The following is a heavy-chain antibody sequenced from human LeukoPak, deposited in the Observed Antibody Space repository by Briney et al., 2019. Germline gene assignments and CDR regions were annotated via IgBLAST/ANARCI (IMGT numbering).Heavy chain of an antibody. V-gene: IGHV4-34*01. CDR2: INHSGGT. CDR1: GGSFNDYY. Sequence: PSETLSLTCAVYGGSFNDYYWSWIRQPPGKGLEWIGEINHSGGTNYNPSLKSRVTLSVDTSKNQFSLKLGSVTAADTAAYYCARLYCSGTSCYWAYWGQGTLVTVSS. J-gene: IGHJ4*02. D-gene: IGHD2-2*01. CDR3: ARLYCSGTSCYWAY.